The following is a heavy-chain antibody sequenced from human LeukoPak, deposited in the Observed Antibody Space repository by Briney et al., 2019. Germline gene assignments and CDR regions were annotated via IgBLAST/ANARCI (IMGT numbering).Heavy chain of an antibody. J-gene: IGHJ4*02. D-gene: IGHD2-2*01. CDR2: ISSSGSTR. V-gene: IGHV3-48*01. CDR1: GFAFSTYS. CDR3: ARWSGSTTRNFDY. Sequence: GGSLRLSCAASGFAFSTYSMNWVRQAPGKGLEWVSYISSSGSTRYHADSVKGRFTASRDNAKNSLYLQMNSLRAEDTAVYYCARWSGSTTRNFDYWGQGTLVTVSS.